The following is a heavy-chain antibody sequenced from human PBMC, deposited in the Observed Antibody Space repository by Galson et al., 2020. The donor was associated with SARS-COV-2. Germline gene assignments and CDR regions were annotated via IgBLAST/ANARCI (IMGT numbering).Heavy chain of an antibody. CDR3: AKDLKYYDILTGYLEPYYYYYYGMDV. V-gene: IGHV3-30*18. CDR2: ISYDGSNK. CDR1: GFTFSSYG. Sequence: GGSLRLSCAASGFTFSSYGMHWVRQAPGKGLEWVAVISYDGSNKYYADSVKGRFTISRDNSKNTLYMQMNSLRAEDTAVYYCAKDLKYYDILTGYLEPYYYYYYGMDVWGQGTTVTVSS. J-gene: IGHJ6*02. D-gene: IGHD3-9*01.